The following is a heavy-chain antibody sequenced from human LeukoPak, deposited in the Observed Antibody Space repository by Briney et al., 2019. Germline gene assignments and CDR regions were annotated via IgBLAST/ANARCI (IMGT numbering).Heavy chain of an antibody. D-gene: IGHD2-2*01. CDR3: ASLVVVPAAFSFSYYYNYMDV. J-gene: IGHJ6*03. CDR1: GGSFSSYY. V-gene: IGHV4-59*01. CDR2: IYYSGST. Sequence: SETLSLTCTASGGSFSSYYWRWIRQPPGKGLEWVGYIYYSGSTKYNPSLESRVTIFVNTYKNQFSLQLSSVIAADTAVYYCASLVVVPAAFSFSYYYNYMDVWGKGTTVTVSS.